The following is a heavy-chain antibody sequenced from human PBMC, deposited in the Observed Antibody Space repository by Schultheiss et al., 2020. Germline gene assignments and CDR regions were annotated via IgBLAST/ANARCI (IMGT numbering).Heavy chain of an antibody. CDR3: ARQYCSGGVCYPYYFDY. D-gene: IGHD2-8*02. CDR1: GGSISSYY. J-gene: IGHJ4*02. V-gene: IGHV4-59*08. CDR2: IYYSGNT. Sequence: SETLSLTCTVSGGSISSYYWRWIRQPPGKGLEWIGYIYYSGNTNYNPSLKSRVTISVDSSKNQFSLNLSSVTAADTAVYYCARQYCSGGVCYPYYFDYWGQGTLVTVSS.